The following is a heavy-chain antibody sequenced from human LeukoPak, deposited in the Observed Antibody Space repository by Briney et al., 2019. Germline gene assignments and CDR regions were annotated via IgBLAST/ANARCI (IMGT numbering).Heavy chain of an antibody. V-gene: IGHV1-2*02. Sequence: GASVKVSCKASGYTFTGYYMHWVRQAPGQGLEWMGWINPNSGGTNYAQKFQGRVTMTRDTSISTAYMELSRLRSDDTAVYYCAREGSYCSSTSCHHSPYDYWGQGTLVTVSS. J-gene: IGHJ4*02. CDR2: INPNSGGT. CDR1: GYTFTGYY. CDR3: AREGSYCSSTSCHHSPYDY. D-gene: IGHD2-2*01.